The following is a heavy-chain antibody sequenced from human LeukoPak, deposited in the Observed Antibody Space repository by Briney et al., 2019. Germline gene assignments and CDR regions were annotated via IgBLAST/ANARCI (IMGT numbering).Heavy chain of an antibody. V-gene: IGHV3-30*18. CDR3: AKMDYYDSSGLGY. J-gene: IGHJ4*02. CDR2: ISYDGSHE. D-gene: IGHD3-22*01. CDR1: GFTISNFG. Sequence: GGSLRLSCAASGFTISNFGMHWVRQAPGKGLEWVALISYDGSHEYYSDSVKGRFTISRDNSKNTLYLQMNSLRAEDTAVYYCAKMDYYDSSGLGYWGQGTLVTVSS.